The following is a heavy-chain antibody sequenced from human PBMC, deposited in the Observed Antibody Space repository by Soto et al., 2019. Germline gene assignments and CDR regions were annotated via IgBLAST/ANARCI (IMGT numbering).Heavy chain of an antibody. CDR3: AREPNYFDY. J-gene: IGHJ4*02. Sequence: QVQLVQSGAEVKKPGASVKVSCKASGYTFTSYGISWVRQAPGQGLEWMGWISAHNGNKKYAQKRQXXXTXXTDTSTSTAYMELRSLRSDDTAVDYCAREPNYFDYWGQGTLVTVSS. V-gene: IGHV1-18*01. CDR2: ISAHNGNK. CDR1: GYTFTSYG.